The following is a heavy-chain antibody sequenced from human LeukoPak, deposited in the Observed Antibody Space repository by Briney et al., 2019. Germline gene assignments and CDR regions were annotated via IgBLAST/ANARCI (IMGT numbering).Heavy chain of an antibody. CDR3: EARYYDNSGYPPEV. D-gene: IGHD3-22*01. Sequence: GESLRLSCAASGFTFSSYAMSWVRQVQGRGLEWVSSISGSGDRTYYADSVKGRFTISRDNSKNTLYLQMNSLRAEDTAVYYCEARYYDNSGYPPEVWGQGTLVTVSS. V-gene: IGHV3-23*01. J-gene: IGHJ4*02. CDR1: GFTFSSYA. CDR2: ISGSGDRT.